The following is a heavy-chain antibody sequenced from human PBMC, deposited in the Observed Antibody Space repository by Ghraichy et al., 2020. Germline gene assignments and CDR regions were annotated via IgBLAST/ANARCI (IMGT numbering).Heavy chain of an antibody. D-gene: IGHD1-26*01. CDR2: ISSSSSYI. CDR1: GFTFSSYS. Sequence: GGSLRLSCAASGFTFSSYSMNWVRQAPGKGLEWVSSISSSSSYIYYADSVKGRFTISRDNAKNSLYLQMNSLRAEDTAVYYCARLWATGYYYYGMDVWGQGTTVTVSS. V-gene: IGHV3-21*01. CDR3: ARLWATGYYYYGMDV. J-gene: IGHJ6*02.